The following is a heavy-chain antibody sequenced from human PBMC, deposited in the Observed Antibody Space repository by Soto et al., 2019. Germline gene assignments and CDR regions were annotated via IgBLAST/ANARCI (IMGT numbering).Heavy chain of an antibody. Sequence: PGGSLRLSCAASGFTFSSYAMHWVRQAPGKGLEWVAVISYDGSNKYYADSVKGRFTISRDNSKNTLYLQMNSLRAEDTAVYYCARDSGRSKAVAGTYYYYGMDVWGQGTTVTVSS. CDR3: ARDSGRSKAVAGTYYYYGMDV. J-gene: IGHJ6*02. CDR2: ISYDGSNK. V-gene: IGHV3-30-3*01. D-gene: IGHD6-19*01. CDR1: GFTFSSYA.